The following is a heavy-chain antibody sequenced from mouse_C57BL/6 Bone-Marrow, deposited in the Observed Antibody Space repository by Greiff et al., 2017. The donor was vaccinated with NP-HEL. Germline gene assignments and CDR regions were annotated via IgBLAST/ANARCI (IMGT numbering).Heavy chain of an antibody. Sequence: QVQLKESGPGLVQPSQSLSITCTVSGFSLTSYGVHWVRQSPGKGLEWLGVIWSGGSTDYNAAFISRLSISKDNSKSQVFFKMNSLQADDTAIYYCARVPDGYYEYFDVWGTGTTVTVSS. CDR3: ARVPDGYYEYFDV. J-gene: IGHJ1*03. V-gene: IGHV2-2*01. CDR1: GFSLTSYG. CDR2: IWSGGST. D-gene: IGHD2-3*01.